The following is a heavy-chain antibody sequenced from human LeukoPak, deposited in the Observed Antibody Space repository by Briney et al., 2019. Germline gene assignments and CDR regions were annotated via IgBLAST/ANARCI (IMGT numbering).Heavy chain of an antibody. Sequence: SQTLSLTCAISGDSVSSKSAAWNWIRQSPSRGLEWLGRTYYRSKWYNDYAVSVESRITINPDTSKTQFSLQLNSVTPEDTAVYYCARGSQSSRWFDPWGQGTLVTVSS. V-gene: IGHV6-1*01. CDR1: GDSVSSKSAA. J-gene: IGHJ5*02. D-gene: IGHD6-6*01. CDR3: ARGSQSSRWFDP. CDR2: TYYRSKWYN.